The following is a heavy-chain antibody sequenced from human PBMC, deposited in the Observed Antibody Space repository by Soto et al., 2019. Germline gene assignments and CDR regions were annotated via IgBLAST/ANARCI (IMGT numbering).Heavy chain of an antibody. D-gene: IGHD2-2*01. CDR2: IYYGGST. CDR3: AQSSSTNFYYFDY. J-gene: IGHJ4*02. CDR1: GGSISTYY. Sequence: PSETLSLTCTVSGGSISTYYWGWIRQPPGKELEWIGYIYYGGSTNYSPSLKSRVTMSVDLSKNQFTLKLSSVTAADTAVYYCAQSSSTNFYYFDYWGQGTLXTVSS. V-gene: IGHV4-59*08.